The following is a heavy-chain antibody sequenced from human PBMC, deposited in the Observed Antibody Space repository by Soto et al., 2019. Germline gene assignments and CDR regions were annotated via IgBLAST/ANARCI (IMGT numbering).Heavy chain of an antibody. D-gene: IGHD6-19*01. V-gene: IGHV3-23*01. J-gene: IGHJ3*01. CDR3: ARFKAKITGSGWYGNDEL. Sequence: EVQLLESGGGLVQPGGSLRLSCAASGFTFSTYAMSWVRQAPGKGLEWVATIRDSGRNTHYADSVKGRFTTSRDNSENTVYLKMKSLRAEDTAVYYCARFKAKITGSGWYGNDELWGHGTVVPVS. CDR2: IRDSGRNT. CDR1: GFTFSTYA.